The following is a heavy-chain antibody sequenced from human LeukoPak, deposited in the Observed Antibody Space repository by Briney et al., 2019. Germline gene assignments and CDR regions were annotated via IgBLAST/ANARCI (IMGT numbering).Heavy chain of an antibody. V-gene: IGHV1-18*01. J-gene: IGHJ4*02. CDR2: ISAYNGNV. D-gene: IGHD3-22*01. CDR3: ARETTPRYDSSGYRPPLFDY. Sequence: ASVKVSCKSSGYTFTSYGISWVRQAPGQGLEWMGWISAYNGNVNYAQKLQGRVTMTTDTSTSTAYVQLRSLRSDDTAVYYCARETTPRYDSSGYRPPLFDYWGQGTLVTVSS. CDR1: GYTFTSYG.